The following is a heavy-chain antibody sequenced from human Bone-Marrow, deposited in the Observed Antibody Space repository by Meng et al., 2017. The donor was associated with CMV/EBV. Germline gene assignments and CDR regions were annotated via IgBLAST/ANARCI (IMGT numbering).Heavy chain of an antibody. CDR2: INHSGST. D-gene: IGHD2-15*01. J-gene: IGHJ6*02. V-gene: IGHV4-34*01. CDR1: GGSFSGYY. Sequence: SQTLSLTCAVYGGSFSGYYWSWIRQPPGKGLEWIEEINHSGSTNYNPSLKSRVTISVDTSKNQFSLKLSSVTAADTAVYYCARGALGYCSGGSCYYGVDVWGQGTTVTVSS. CDR3: ARGALGYCSGGSCYYGVDV.